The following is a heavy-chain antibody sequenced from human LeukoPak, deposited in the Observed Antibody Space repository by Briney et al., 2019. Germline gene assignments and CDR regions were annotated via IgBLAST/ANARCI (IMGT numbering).Heavy chain of an antibody. CDR1: GFTFSSYG. Sequence: GSLRLSCAASGFTFSSYGMHWVRQAPGKGLEWVAVISYDGSNTYYADSVKGRFTISRDNSKNTLYLQMNSLKTEDTAVYYCTTDLRYCSGGSCYSIDYWGQGTLVTVSS. CDR3: TTDLRYCSGGSCYSIDY. V-gene: IGHV3-30*03. J-gene: IGHJ4*02. D-gene: IGHD2-15*01. CDR2: ISYDGSNT.